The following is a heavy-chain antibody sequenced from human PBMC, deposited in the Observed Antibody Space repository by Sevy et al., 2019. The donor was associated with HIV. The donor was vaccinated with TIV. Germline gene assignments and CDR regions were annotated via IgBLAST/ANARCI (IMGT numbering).Heavy chain of an antibody. V-gene: IGHV3-74*01. CDR2: INSDGSST. Sequence: GGSLRLSCAASGFTFSSYWMHWVRQAPGKGLVWVSRINSDGSSTSYADSVKGRFTISRDNAKNTLYLQMNSLRAEDTAVYYCARVERTHYYDSSGYYDNYYYYGMDVWGQGTTVTVSS. CDR1: GFTFSSYW. CDR3: ARVERTHYYDSSGYYDNYYYYGMDV. J-gene: IGHJ6*02. D-gene: IGHD3-22*01.